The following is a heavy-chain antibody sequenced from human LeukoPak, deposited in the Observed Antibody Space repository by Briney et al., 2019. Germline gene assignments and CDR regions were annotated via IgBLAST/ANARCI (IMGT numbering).Heavy chain of an antibody. CDR1: GFPFSSHW. CDR3: ARDRITMVRGVHAFDI. D-gene: IGHD3-10*01. Sequence: GGSLRLSCAASGFPFSSHWLSWFRQAPGKGLEWVAFIRYDGSNKYYADSVKGRFTISRDNAKNSLYLQMNSLRAEDTALYHCARDRITMVRGVHAFDIWGQGTMVTVSS. V-gene: IGHV3-30*02. J-gene: IGHJ3*02. CDR2: IRYDGSNK.